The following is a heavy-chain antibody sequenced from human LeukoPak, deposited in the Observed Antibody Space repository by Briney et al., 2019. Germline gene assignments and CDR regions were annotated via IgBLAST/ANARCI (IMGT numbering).Heavy chain of an antibody. V-gene: IGHV4-39*07. D-gene: IGHD6-13*01. CDR3: ARLSYSSSWGIISDF. CDR1: GGSISSSYY. J-gene: IGHJ4*02. CDR2: IYYSGST. Sequence: SETLSLTCTVSGGSISSSYYWGWIRQPPGKGLEWIGSIYYSGSTYYNPSLKSRVTMSVDTSKNQFSLKLSSVTAADTAVYYCARLSYSSSWGIISDFWGQGTLVTVSS.